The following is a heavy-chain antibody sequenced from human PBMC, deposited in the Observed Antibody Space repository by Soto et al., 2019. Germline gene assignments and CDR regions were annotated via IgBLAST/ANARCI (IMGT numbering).Heavy chain of an antibody. V-gene: IGHV1-18*01. CDR2: ISPYNGNT. Sequence: QVQLVQSAGEVKKPGASAIVSCQASGYTFRNYIIAWLRQAPGQGLEWMGWISPYNGNTNYARQFRGRVTLTTDTSTSAADLELRNLGYDDAATYYCARYCAGNACYSRHYYAMDVWGQGTTVSVSS. J-gene: IGHJ6*02. D-gene: IGHD2-21*02. CDR1: GYTFRNYI. CDR3: ARYCAGNACYSRHYYAMDV.